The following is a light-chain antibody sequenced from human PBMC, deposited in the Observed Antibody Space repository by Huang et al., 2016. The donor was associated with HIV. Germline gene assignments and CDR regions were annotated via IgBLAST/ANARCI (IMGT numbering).Light chain of an antibody. V-gene: IGKV1-39*01. CDR2: AAT. CDR1: QGIIAY. Sequence: DIQMTQSPYYLSSSVGDRVTITSRASQGIIAYLNWYQQKPGKAPILLIYAATSLQSGVPSRFRYSGSGTDFTLTISRLQPADFATYYCQQSFSIPWTFGQGTKVEIK. CDR3: QQSFSIPWT. J-gene: IGKJ1*01.